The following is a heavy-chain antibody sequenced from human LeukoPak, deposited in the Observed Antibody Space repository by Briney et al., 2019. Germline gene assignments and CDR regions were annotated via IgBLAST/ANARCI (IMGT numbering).Heavy chain of an antibody. D-gene: IGHD3-3*01. CDR2: IYYSGST. J-gene: IGHJ1*01. V-gene: IGHV4-39*01. CDR3: AGTTYYDFWSGYYAYLQH. Sequence: SETLSLTCTVSGGSISSSSYYWGWIRQPPGKGLEWIGSIYYSGSTYYNPSLKSRVTISVDTSKNQFSLKLSSVTAADTAVYYCAGTTYYDFWSGYYAYLQHWGQGTLVTVSS. CDR1: GGSISSSSYY.